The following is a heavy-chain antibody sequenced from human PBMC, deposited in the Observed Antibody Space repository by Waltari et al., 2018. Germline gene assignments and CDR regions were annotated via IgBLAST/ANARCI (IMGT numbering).Heavy chain of an antibody. D-gene: IGHD4-17*01. CDR3: ATMASFGDPPGGDF. CDR2: IRYSGDKR. V-gene: IGHV3-23*01. CDR1: GFAFSSST. Sequence: EVQLLESGGGLVQPGGSLRLSCVASGFAFSSSTMAWVRQAPGTGLAGVSMIRYSGDKRGDADSVKGRFTISGDNSKNTLYLQMNVSRVDDPAGYYCATMASFGDPPGGDFWGQGTQVTVSS. J-gene: IGHJ4*02.